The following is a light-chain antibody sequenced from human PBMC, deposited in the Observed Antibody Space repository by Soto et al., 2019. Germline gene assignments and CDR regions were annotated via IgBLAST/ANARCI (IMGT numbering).Light chain of an antibody. V-gene: IGLV2-8*01. CDR3: SSYAGSNSFNVI. Sequence: QSVLTQPPSASGSPGQSVTISCTGTSSDVGGYNYVAWYPQHPGKAPKLMIYEVNTRPSGVPDRFSGSKSGNTASLTVSGLQAEDEAHYYCSSYAGSNSFNVIFGGGTKVTVL. CDR1: SSDVGGYNY. CDR2: EVN. J-gene: IGLJ2*01.